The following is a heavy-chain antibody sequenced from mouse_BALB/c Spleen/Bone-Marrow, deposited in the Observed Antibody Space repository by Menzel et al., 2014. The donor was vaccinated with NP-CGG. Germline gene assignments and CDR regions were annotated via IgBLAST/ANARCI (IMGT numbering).Heavy chain of an antibody. J-gene: IGHJ2*01. V-gene: IGHV1-7*01. CDR1: GYTFTSYW. Sequence: QVQLQQSGTELAKPGASVKMSCKASGYTFTSYWMHWVKQRPGQGLEWIGYINPSTGYTEFYQNFKDKATLTADKSSSTAYMQLSGLTSEDSAVYYCARSGDYGQFDYWGQGTTLTVSS. CDR2: INPSTGYT. CDR3: ARSGDYGQFDY. D-gene: IGHD2-4*01.